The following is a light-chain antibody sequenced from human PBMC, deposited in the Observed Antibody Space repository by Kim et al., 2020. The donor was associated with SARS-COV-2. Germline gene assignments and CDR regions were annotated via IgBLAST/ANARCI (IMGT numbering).Light chain of an antibody. J-gene: IGLJ3*02. Sequence: QSVLTQPPSVSGAPGQRVTISCTGSSSNIGAGYDVHWYQQLPGTAPKLLIYGNSNRPSGVPDRFSGSKSGTSASLAITGLQAEDEADYYCQSYDSSLSGRVFGVVTQLTVL. V-gene: IGLV1-40*01. CDR1: SSNIGAGYD. CDR3: QSYDSSLSGRV. CDR2: GNS.